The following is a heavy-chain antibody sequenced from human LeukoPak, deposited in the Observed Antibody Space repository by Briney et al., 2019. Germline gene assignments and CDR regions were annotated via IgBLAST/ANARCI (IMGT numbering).Heavy chain of an antibody. CDR3: ARERGGTVAVAGTGWSDP. CDR2: ISYDGSNK. Sequence: GGSLRLSCAASGFTFSSYAMHWVRQAPGKGLEWVAVISYDGSNKYYADSVKGRFTISRDNSKNTLYLQMNSLRAEDTAVYYCARERGGTVAVAGTGWSDPWGQGTLVTVSS. V-gene: IGHV3-30-3*01. D-gene: IGHD6-19*01. J-gene: IGHJ5*02. CDR1: GFTFSSYA.